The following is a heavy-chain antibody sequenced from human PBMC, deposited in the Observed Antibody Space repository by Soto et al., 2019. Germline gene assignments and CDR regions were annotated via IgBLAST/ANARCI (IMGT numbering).Heavy chain of an antibody. CDR2: ISTYNGKT. CDR3: GIVVDSTTGWFGP. Sequence: QVQLVQSGAEVKKPGASVKVSCKASGYTFTSTGISWVRQAPGQGLEWMGWISTYNGKTTYARKFQGRVTMTMDTSTSTAYMDLRSLRSDDTAVYYCGIVVDSTTGWFGPWGQGTLVTVSS. CDR1: GYTFTSTG. J-gene: IGHJ5*02. V-gene: IGHV1-18*01. D-gene: IGHD5-12*01.